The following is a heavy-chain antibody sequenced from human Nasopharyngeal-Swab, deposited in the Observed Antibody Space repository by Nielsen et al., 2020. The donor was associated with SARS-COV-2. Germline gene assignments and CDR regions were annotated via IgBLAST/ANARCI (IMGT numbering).Heavy chain of an antibody. Sequence: WIRQPPGKGLEWVSAISDSGGSTYYADSVEGRFTISRDNSKNTLYLQMNSLRAEDTAVYYCAKDQRWAARGVDAFDIWGQGTMVTVSS. CDR2: ISDSGGST. D-gene: IGHD6-6*01. CDR3: AKDQRWAARGVDAFDI. V-gene: IGHV3-23*01. J-gene: IGHJ3*02.